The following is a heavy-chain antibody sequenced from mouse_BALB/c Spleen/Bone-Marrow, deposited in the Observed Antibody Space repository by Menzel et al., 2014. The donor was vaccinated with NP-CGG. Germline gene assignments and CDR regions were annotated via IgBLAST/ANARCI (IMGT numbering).Heavy chain of an antibody. V-gene: IGHV14-3*02. CDR1: GFNIKDTY. D-gene: IGHD1-1*01. CDR2: IDTANGNT. J-gene: IGHJ2*01. Sequence: EVHLQQSGAELVKPGASVELSCTASGFNIKDTYMHWVKQRPEQGLEWIGRIDTANGNTKYDPKFQGKATITADTSSNTAYLQLSSLTSEDTAVYYCAYGSSYDYFDYCNQGTTPTISS. CDR3: AYGSSYDYFDY.